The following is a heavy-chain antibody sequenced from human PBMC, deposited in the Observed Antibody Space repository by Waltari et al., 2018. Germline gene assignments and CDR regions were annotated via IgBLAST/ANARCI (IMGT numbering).Heavy chain of an antibody. V-gene: IGHV4-39*07. CDR3: ARMGGQGYAFDI. CDR2: IYYSGST. J-gene: IGHJ3*02. CDR1: GGSLSSSSYY. Sequence: QLQLQESGPGLVKPSETLSLTCTVSGGSLSSSSYYWGWIRQPPGKGLEWIGSIYYSGSTYYNPSLKSRVTISVDTSKNQFSLKLSSVTAADTAVYYCARMGGQGYAFDIWGQGTMVTVSS. D-gene: IGHD3-16*01.